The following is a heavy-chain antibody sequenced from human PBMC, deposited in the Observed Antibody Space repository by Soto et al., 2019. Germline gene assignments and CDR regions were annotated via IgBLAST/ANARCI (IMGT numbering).Heavy chain of an antibody. V-gene: IGHV4-59*01. CDR3: ARVSVIAATGDYYGMDV. J-gene: IGHJ6*02. CDR2: IYYSGST. Sequence: PSETLSLTCTVSGGSISSYYWSWIRQPPGKGLEWIGYIYYSGSTNYNPSLKSRVTISVDTSKNQFSLKLSSVTAADTAVYYCARVSVIAATGDYYGMDVWGQGTTVTVSS. CDR1: GGSISSYY. D-gene: IGHD6-13*01.